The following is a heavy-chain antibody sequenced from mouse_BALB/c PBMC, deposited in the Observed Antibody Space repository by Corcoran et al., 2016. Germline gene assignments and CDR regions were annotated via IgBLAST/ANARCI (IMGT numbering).Heavy chain of an antibody. V-gene: IGHV14-3*02. Sequence: EVQLQQSGAALVKPWSSVKLSCTASGFNIKDTYMHWVKQRPEQGLEWLGRIDPANGNTKYDPKFQGKATITADTSSNTAYLQLSSLTSEDTAVYYWASGLGYWGQGTTLTVSS. CDR2: IDPANGNT. D-gene: IGHD3-1*01. J-gene: IGHJ2*01. CDR3: ASGLGY. CDR1: GFNIKDTY.